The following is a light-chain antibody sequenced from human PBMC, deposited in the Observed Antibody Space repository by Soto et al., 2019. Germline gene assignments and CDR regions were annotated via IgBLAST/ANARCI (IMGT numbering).Light chain of an antibody. Sequence: PGERATLSCRASQSLTSTFLAWYQQKPGQAPRLLIYGASSRATGIPDRFSGSGSGTDFTLTISRLEPEDFAVYYCQQYGTSPRTFGQGTKVVIK. CDR2: GAS. CDR3: QQYGTSPRT. CDR1: QSLTSTF. V-gene: IGKV3-20*01. J-gene: IGKJ1*01.